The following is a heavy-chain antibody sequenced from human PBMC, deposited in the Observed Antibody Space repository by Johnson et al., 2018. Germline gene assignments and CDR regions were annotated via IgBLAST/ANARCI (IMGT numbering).Heavy chain of an antibody. Sequence: QVQLVQSGAEVKKPGASVKVSCKASGYTFSNYDINWVRQATGKGLEWKGWMNPNSGDTGHAQKCQGRVTLTRDTSISTAYMGLSSLTSEATAVYSCARWTSSADFRYWGQGTRVTVSS. CDR1: GYTFSNYD. D-gene: IGHD6-6*01. J-gene: IGHJ1*01. CDR2: MNPNSGDT. CDR3: ARWTSSADFRY. V-gene: IGHV1-8*01.